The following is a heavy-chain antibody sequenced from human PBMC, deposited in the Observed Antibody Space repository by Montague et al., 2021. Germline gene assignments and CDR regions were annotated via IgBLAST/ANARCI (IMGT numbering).Heavy chain of an antibody. J-gene: IGHJ4*02. CDR1: GFTFSSYA. CDR2: MNAGSGNT. Sequence: SLRLSCAASGFTFSSYAMSWVRQTPGQGLEWVSTMNAGSGNTYYADSVKGRFTISRDNSKNTLYLQMNSLRAEDTAVYYCARDGPRTHYFVYWGQGALAPV. CDR3: ARDGPRTHYFVY. D-gene: IGHD2-2*01. V-gene: IGHV3-23*01.